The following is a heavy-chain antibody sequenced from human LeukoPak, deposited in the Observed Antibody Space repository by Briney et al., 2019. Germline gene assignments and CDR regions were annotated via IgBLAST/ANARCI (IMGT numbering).Heavy chain of an antibody. CDR1: GSIFTGYY. CDR3: ARGYRSGGSCPYDY. Sequence: GASVKVSCKASGSIFTGYYIHWVRQAPGQGLEWMGWINPNTGGTNYAQDFQGRVTMTRDTSISTAYMELNSLRSDDTAVYYCARGYRSGGSCPYDYWGQGTLVTVSS. CDR2: INPNTGGT. V-gene: IGHV1-2*02. J-gene: IGHJ4*02. D-gene: IGHD2-15*01.